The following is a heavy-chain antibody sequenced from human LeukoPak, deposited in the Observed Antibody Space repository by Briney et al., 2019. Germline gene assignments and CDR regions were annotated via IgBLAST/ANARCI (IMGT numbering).Heavy chain of an antibody. D-gene: IGHD5/OR15-5a*01. V-gene: IGHV1-8*01. J-gene: IGHJ4*02. CDR3: ARHSVSTFDH. CDR2: INPNSGNR. Sequence: ASVKVSCKASGYTFTSYDINWVRQATGQGPEWVGWINPNSGNRGSAQKFQGRVTMTRDTSINTAYMELNSLTSEDTAVYYWARHSVSTFDHWGQGTPVTVSS. CDR1: GYTFTSYD.